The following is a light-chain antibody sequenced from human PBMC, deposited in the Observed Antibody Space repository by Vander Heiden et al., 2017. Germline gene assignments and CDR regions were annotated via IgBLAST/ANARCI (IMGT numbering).Light chain of an antibody. CDR3: QQNRT. CDR2: DAS. V-gene: IGKV3-20*01. J-gene: IGKJ1*01. CDR1: QSVSSHY. Sequence: IVLTQSPGTLSLSPGERATLSCRVSQSVSSHYLAWYQKKPGQAPMLLMYDASSRATGISDRFSGSGSGTDFTLTITRLEPEDFAVYYCQQNRTFGQGTKVEIK.